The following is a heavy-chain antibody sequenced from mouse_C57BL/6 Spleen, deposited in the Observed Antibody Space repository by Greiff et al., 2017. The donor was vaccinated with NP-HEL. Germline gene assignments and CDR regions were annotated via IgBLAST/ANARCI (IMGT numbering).Heavy chain of an antibody. CDR1: GFTFSSYA. V-gene: IGHV5-4*01. J-gene: IGHJ3*01. CDR2: ISDGGSYT. CDR3: ASRSSFAY. Sequence: EVHLVESGGGLVKPGGSLKLSCAASGFTFSSYAMSWVRQTPEKRLEWVATISDGGSYTYYPDNVKGRFTISRDNAKNNLYLQMSHLKSEDTAMYYCASRSSFAYWGQGTLVTVSA.